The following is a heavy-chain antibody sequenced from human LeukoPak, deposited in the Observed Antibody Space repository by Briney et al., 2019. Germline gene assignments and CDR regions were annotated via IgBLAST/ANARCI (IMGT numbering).Heavy chain of an antibody. D-gene: IGHD6-19*01. CDR1: GASISSYY. V-gene: IGHV4-59*01. CDR2: IYYNGVT. CDR3: ASDPSGIAVAGFV. J-gene: IGHJ3*01. Sequence: PSETLSLTCTVSGASISSYYWSWIRQPPGKGLEWIGYIYYNGVTNYNPSLKSRVTISVDTSKNQFSLKVNSVTAADTAVYYCASDPSGIAVAGFVWGQGTMVTVSS.